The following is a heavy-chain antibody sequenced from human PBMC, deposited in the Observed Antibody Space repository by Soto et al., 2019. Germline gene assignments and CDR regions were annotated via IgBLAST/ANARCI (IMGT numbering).Heavy chain of an antibody. J-gene: IGHJ6*02. Sequence: EVQLLESGGGLVQPGGSLRLSCAASGFTFSSYAMSWVRQAPGKGLEWVSAISGSGGSTYYAESVKGRFTISRDNSKNTLYLQMNSLRAEDTAVYYCAKDPGYCSSTSCRPRYGMDVWGQGTTVTVSS. CDR2: ISGSGGST. V-gene: IGHV3-23*01. CDR3: AKDPGYCSSTSCRPRYGMDV. CDR1: GFTFSSYA. D-gene: IGHD2-2*01.